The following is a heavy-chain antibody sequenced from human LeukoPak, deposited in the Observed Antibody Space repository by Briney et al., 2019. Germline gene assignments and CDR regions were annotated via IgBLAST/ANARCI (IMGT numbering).Heavy chain of an antibody. J-gene: IGHJ4*02. V-gene: IGHV3-23*01. Sequence: GGSLRLSCVASGFAINTNYMSWVRQAPGKGLEWVSAISGSGGSTYYADSVKGRFTISRDNSKNTLYLQMNSLRAEDTAVYYCAKSPVGYSGSYRIFDYWGQGTLVTVSS. D-gene: IGHD1-26*01. CDR1: GFAINTNY. CDR2: ISGSGGST. CDR3: AKSPVGYSGSYRIFDY.